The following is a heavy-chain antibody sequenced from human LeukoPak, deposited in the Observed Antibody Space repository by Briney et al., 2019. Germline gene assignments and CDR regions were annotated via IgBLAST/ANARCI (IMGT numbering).Heavy chain of an antibody. Sequence: ASEKVSCKASGYTFTSYYMHWVRQAPGQGLEWMGIINPSGGSTSYAQKFQGRVTMTRDTSTSTVYMELSSLRSEDTAVYYCARGIAVAGILAEYFQHWGQGTLVTVSS. CDR2: INPSGGST. CDR3: ARGIAVAGILAEYFQH. J-gene: IGHJ1*01. CDR1: GYTFTSYY. D-gene: IGHD6-19*01. V-gene: IGHV1-46*01.